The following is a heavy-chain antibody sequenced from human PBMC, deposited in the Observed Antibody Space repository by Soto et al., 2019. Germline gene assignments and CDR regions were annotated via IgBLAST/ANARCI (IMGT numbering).Heavy chain of an antibody. V-gene: IGHV4-30-2*01. CDR2: IYHSGYT. Sequence: QMRLQESGSGLVKPSQTLSLTCAVSGGSISSGGYAWNWIRQPPGKGLEWIGYIYHSGYTSYNPSLXNXLTISVDKSKNQFSLTLSFVTAADTAVYYCARDSLTGNYFDPWGQGTLVTVSS. J-gene: IGHJ5*02. CDR1: GGSISSGGYA. D-gene: IGHD1-7*01. CDR3: ARDSLTGNYFDP.